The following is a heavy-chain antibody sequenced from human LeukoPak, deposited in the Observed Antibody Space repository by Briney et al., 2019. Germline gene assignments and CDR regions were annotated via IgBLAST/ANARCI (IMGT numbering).Heavy chain of an antibody. CDR1: GYTLTELS. CDR2: FDPEDGET. J-gene: IGHJ4*02. D-gene: IGHD3-22*01. CDR3: ATVGLRGMIVMVIPYFDY. Sequence: ASVKVSCKVSGYTLTELSMHWVRQAPGKGLEWMGGFDPEDGETIYAQKFQGRVTMTEDTSTDTAYMELSSLRSEDTAVYYCATVGLRGMIVMVIPYFDYWGQGTLVTVSS. V-gene: IGHV1-24*01.